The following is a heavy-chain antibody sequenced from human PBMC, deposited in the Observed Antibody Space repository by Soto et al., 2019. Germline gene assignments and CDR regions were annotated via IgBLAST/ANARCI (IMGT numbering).Heavy chain of an antibody. D-gene: IGHD6-6*01. V-gene: IGHV3-23*01. Sequence: GGSLRLSCAASGFTFSIYAMTWVRQSPGKGLEWVSSMSRAGGNTYYADSVKGRFTISRDNSKNTLYLQMNGLRSEDTAVNYCARDPRTARPSAMDVWGQGTTVTVSS. CDR1: GFTFSIYA. CDR3: ARDPRTARPSAMDV. CDR2: MSRAGGNT. J-gene: IGHJ6*02.